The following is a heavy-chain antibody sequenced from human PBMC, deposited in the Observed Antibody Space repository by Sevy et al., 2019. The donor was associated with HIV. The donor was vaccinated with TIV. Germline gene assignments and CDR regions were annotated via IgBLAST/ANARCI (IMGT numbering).Heavy chain of an antibody. CDR3: ANAYSGSYSHSYLYALDV. D-gene: IGHD1-26*01. J-gene: IGHJ6*02. CDR2: ISHDGINE. V-gene: IGHV3-30*18. CDR1: GFSFSYYG. Sequence: GSLRLSCIGSGFSFSYYGIHWVRQAPGKGLDWVALISHDGINEYYADSVKGRFTISRDNSKNTVYLEMNSLRNEDTAIYFCANAYSGSYSHSYLYALDVWGQGTTVSVSS.